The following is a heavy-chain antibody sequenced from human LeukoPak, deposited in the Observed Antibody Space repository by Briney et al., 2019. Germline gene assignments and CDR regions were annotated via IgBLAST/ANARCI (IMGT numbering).Heavy chain of an antibody. D-gene: IGHD1-26*01. CDR2: IYSGGST. CDR3: ASAIVGATIFDY. CDR1: GFTVSSNY. Sequence: GGSLRLSCAASGFTVSSNYMSWVRQAPGKGLEWVSVIYSGGSTYYADSVKGRFTISGDNSKNTLYLQMNSLRAEDTAVYYCASAIVGATIFDYWGQGTLVTVSS. J-gene: IGHJ4*02. V-gene: IGHV3-66*02.